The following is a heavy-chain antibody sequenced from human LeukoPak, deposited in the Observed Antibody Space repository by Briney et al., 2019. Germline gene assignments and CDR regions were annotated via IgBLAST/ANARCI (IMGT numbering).Heavy chain of an antibody. Sequence: PSGTLSLTCAVSGGSISTSNWWSWVRQPPGKGLEWIGEIYHNGGTNYNPSLKSRATISVDKSKNQFSLKLSSVTAADTAVYYCANLRYILTGYYSWGLGTPVTVSS. J-gene: IGHJ4*02. CDR2: IYHNGGT. CDR3: ANLRYILTGYYS. D-gene: IGHD3-9*01. V-gene: IGHV4-4*02. CDR1: GGSISTSNW.